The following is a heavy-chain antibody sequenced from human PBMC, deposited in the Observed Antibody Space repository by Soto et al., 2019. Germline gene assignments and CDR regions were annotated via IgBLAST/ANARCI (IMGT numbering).Heavy chain of an antibody. CDR3: ARSRRDSSGSLGAHY. J-gene: IGHJ4*02. CDR2: IIPIFGTA. CDR1: GGTFSSYA. D-gene: IGHD3-22*01. V-gene: IGHV1-69*12. Sequence: QVQLVQSGAEVKKPGSSVKVSCKASGGTFSSYAISWVRQAPGQGLEWMGGIIPIFGTANYAQKFQGRVTITADESTSTAYRERSHLRSEDTAVYYCARSRRDSSGSLGAHYWGQGTLVTVSS.